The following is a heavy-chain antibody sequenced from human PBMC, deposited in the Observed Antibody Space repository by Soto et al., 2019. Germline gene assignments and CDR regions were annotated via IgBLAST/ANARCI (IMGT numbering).Heavy chain of an antibody. CDR1: GFTFSSNR. V-gene: IGHV3-21*01. Sequence: EVQLVESGGGLVKPGGSLRLSCAASGFTFSSNRMNWVRQAPGKGLEWVSAITSSSNYRYYADSVKGRCTISRDNAKKSRYLQMNSLRVEDTAVYYCARERDIVVAPALDYWGQGTLVTVSS. J-gene: IGHJ4*02. CDR2: ITSSSNYR. CDR3: ARERDIVVAPALDY. D-gene: IGHD2-2*01.